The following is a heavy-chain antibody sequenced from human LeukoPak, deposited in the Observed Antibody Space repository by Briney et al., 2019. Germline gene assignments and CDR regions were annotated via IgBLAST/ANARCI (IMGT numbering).Heavy chain of an antibody. Sequence: GASVMVSCKASGYTFTGYYMHWVRQAPGQGLEWMGWINPNSGGTNYAQKFQGRVTMTRDTSISTAYMELSRLRSDDTAVYYCARDSSSGWYAPDYWGQGTLVTVSS. CDR2: INPNSGGT. V-gene: IGHV1-2*02. CDR3: ARDSSSGWYAPDY. J-gene: IGHJ4*02. CDR1: GYTFTGYY. D-gene: IGHD6-19*01.